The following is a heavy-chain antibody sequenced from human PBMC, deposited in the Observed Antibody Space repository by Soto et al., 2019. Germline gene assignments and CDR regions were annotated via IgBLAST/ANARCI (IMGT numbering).Heavy chain of an antibody. V-gene: IGHV4-31*03. CDR2: IYHSGTT. Sequence: QVQLQESGPGLVKPSQTLSLTCTVSGGSISSGGYYWSWIRQHPGKGLEWIGYIYHSGTTYYNPSLTSRVTISVDTSKNQFSLKLTSVTAADTAVYYCARVRGNQPLGWFDPWGQGTLVTVSS. J-gene: IGHJ5*02. CDR1: GGSISSGGYY. D-gene: IGHD2-2*01. CDR3: ARVRGNQPLGWFDP.